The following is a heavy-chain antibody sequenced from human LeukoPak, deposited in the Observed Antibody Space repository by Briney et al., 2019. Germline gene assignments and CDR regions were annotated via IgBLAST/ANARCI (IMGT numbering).Heavy chain of an antibody. Sequence: SETLSLTCAVYGGSFSGYYWSWIRQPPGKGLEWIGEINHSGSTNYNPSLKSRVTISVDTSKNQFSLKLSSVTAADTAVYYCARGVAAGTDYYYGMDVWGQGTTVTVSS. CDR3: ARGVAAGTDYYYGMDV. V-gene: IGHV4-34*01. CDR2: INHSGST. D-gene: IGHD6-13*01. J-gene: IGHJ6*02. CDR1: GGSFSGYY.